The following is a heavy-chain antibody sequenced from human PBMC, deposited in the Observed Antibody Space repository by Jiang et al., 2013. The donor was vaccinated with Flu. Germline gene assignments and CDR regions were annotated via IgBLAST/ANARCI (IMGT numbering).Heavy chain of an antibody. CDR1: GGSISSYY. V-gene: IGHV4-59*01. Sequence: LSLTCTVSGGSISSYYWSWIRQPPGKGLEWIGYIYYSGSTNYNPSLKSRVTISVDTSKNQFSLKLSSVTAADTAVYYCARAPRNAFDIWGQGTMVTVSS. J-gene: IGHJ3*02. CDR2: IYYSGST. CDR3: ARAPRNAFDI.